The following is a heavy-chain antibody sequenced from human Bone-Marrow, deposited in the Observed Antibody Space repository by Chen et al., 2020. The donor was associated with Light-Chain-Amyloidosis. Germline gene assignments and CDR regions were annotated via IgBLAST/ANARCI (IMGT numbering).Heavy chain of an antibody. Sequence: QVQLVESGGGVVQPGRSLRLSCAASGFTFSSYGMHWVRQAPGKGLEWVAVISYDGSNKYYADSVKGRFTISRDNSKNTLYLQMNSLRAEDTAVYYCAKERYNWNHRYYFDYWGQGTLVTVSS. J-gene: IGHJ4*02. CDR3: AKERYNWNHRYYFDY. D-gene: IGHD1-20*01. CDR1: GFTFSSYG. V-gene: IGHV3-30*18. CDR2: ISYDGSNK.